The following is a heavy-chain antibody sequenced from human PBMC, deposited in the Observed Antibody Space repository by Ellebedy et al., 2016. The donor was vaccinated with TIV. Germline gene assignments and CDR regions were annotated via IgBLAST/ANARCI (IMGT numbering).Heavy chain of an antibody. Sequence: SETLSLTXTVSGGSISSSSYYWGWIRQPPGKGLEWIGSIYYSGSTYYNPSLKSRVTISVDTSKNQFSLKLSSVTAADTAVYYCARGMIFGVVLYWGQGTLVTVSS. V-gene: IGHV4-39*01. CDR2: IYYSGST. J-gene: IGHJ4*02. CDR1: GGSISSSSYY. CDR3: ARGMIFGVVLY. D-gene: IGHD3-3*01.